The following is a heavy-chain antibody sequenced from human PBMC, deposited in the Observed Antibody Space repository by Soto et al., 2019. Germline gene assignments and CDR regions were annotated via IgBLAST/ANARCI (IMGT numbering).Heavy chain of an antibody. V-gene: IGHV3-23*01. CDR2: ISCCGGST. CDR1: GFNFKKFA. J-gene: IGHJ4*02. CDR3: AKSDGEQWLVPHLDN. Sequence: EVQLLESGGGVVQPGGSLRLSCVASGFNFKKFAMAWVRQAPGEGLEWVSGISCCGGSTSYADSVKGRFSIARDDSNNTLSLQMNSLRVEATAQYYCAKSDGEQWLVPHLDNWGQGTLVTVS. D-gene: IGHD6-19*01.